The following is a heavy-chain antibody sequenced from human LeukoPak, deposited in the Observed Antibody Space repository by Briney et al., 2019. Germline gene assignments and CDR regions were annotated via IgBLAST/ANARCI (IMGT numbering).Heavy chain of an antibody. J-gene: IGHJ4*02. D-gene: IGHD3-3*01. CDR1: GFTFDDYA. CDR3: ARDQNDFWSGPDDY. CDR2: ISWNSGSI. Sequence: PGRSLRLSCAASGFTFDDYAMHWVRQAPGKGLEWVSGISWNSGSIGYADSVKGRFTISRDNAKNSLYLQMNSLRAEDTAVYYCARDQNDFWSGPDDYWGQGTLVTVSS. V-gene: IGHV3-9*01.